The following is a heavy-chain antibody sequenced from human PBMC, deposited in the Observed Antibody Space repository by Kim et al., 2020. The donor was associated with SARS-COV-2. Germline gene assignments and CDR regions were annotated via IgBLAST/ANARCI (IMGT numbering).Heavy chain of an antibody. CDR2: IKQDGSEK. V-gene: IGHV3-7*03. J-gene: IGHJ4*02. CDR3: ARGGMYYDYVWGSYRPFDY. Sequence: GGSLRLSCAASGFTFSSYWMSWVRQAPGKGLEWVANIKQDGSEKYYVDSVKGRFTISRDNAKNSLYLQMNSLRAEDTAVYYCARGGMYYDYVWGSYRPFDYWGQGTLVTVSS. D-gene: IGHD3-16*02. CDR1: GFTFSSYW.